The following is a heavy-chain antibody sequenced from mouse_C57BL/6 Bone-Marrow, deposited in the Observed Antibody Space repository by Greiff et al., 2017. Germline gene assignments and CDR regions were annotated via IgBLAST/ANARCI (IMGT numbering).Heavy chain of an antibody. D-gene: IGHD2-10*01. CDR1: GYTFTDYE. CDR3: TRSYKAFDY. V-gene: IGHV1-15*01. J-gene: IGHJ2*01. Sequence: ESGAELVRPGASVTLSCKASGYTFTDYEMHWVKQTPVHGLEWIGAIDPETGGTAYNQKFKGKAILTADKSSSTAYMELRSLTSEDSAVYYCTRSYKAFDYWGQGTTLTVSS. CDR2: IDPETGGT.